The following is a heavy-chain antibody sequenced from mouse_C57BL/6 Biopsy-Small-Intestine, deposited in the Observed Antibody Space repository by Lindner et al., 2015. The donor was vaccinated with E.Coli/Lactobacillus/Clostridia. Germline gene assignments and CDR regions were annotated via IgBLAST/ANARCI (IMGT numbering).Heavy chain of an antibody. V-gene: IGHV1-55*01. CDR2: ISVYNGNT. Sequence: SVKVSCKASGYTFTSNGITWVRQAPGQGLEWMGWISVYNGNTNYAQKFQGRVTMTTDTSASTAYMELRSLRSDDTAVYYCARSNYYDNSGSKGDYWGQGTLVTVSS. D-gene: IGHD1-1*02. CDR1: GYTFTSNG. CDR3: ARSNYYDNSGSKGDY. J-gene: IGHJ4*01.